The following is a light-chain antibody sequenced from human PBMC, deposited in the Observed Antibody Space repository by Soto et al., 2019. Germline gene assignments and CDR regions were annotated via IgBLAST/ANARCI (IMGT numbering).Light chain of an antibody. Sequence: IQRTQSPSTLSGSVADRVTITCRASQTISSWLAWYQQKPGKAPKLLIYKASTLKRGVPSRFSGSGSGTEFTLTISSLQPDDFATYYCQHHNSYAEAFGQGTKVDI. J-gene: IGKJ1*01. V-gene: IGKV1-5*03. CDR3: QHHNSYAEA. CDR1: QTISSW. CDR2: KAS.